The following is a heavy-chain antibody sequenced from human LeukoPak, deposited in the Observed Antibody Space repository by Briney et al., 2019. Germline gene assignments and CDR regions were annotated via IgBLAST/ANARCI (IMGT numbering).Heavy chain of an antibody. CDR2: ISYDGSNK. Sequence: GRSLRLSCAASGFTFSSYAMHWVRQAPGKGLEWVAVISYDGSNKYYADSVKGRLTISRDNSKNTLYLQMNSLRAEDTAVYYCARDKTSRWFGELLFKDWGQGTLVTVSS. V-gene: IGHV3-30-3*01. D-gene: IGHD3-10*01. CDR3: ARDKTSRWFGELLFKD. CDR1: GFTFSSYA. J-gene: IGHJ4*02.